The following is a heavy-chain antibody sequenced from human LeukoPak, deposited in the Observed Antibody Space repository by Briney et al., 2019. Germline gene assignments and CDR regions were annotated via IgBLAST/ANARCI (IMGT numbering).Heavy chain of an antibody. J-gene: IGHJ6*02. CDR2: ISAYNGNT. Sequence: ASVKVSCKGSGYTFTNYGISWVRQAPGQGLEWMGWISAYNGNTNYAQKLQGRVTITRDTSASTAYMELSSLRSEDTAVYYCATGRYSYGYLAQGDYYYGMDVWGQGTTVTVSS. CDR3: ATGRYSYGYLAQGDYYYGMDV. D-gene: IGHD5-18*01. CDR1: GYTFTNYG. V-gene: IGHV1-18*01.